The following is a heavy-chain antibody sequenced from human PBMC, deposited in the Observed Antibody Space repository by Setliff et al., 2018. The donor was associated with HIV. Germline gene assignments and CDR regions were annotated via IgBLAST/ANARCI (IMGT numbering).Heavy chain of an antibody. CDR3: AQTLTNVWSGYYQTD. D-gene: IGHD3-3*01. CDR2: IDWDDDK. Sequence: SGPTLVSPTQTLTLTCTFSGFSLSTTGMCVNWIRQPPGKALEWLARIDWDDDKYYSTYLKTRLTISKDTSKNQVVLTMTNMEPVDTATYYCAQTLTNVWSGYYQTDWGQGTLVTVSS. J-gene: IGHJ4*02. CDR1: GFSLSTTGMC. V-gene: IGHV2-70*11.